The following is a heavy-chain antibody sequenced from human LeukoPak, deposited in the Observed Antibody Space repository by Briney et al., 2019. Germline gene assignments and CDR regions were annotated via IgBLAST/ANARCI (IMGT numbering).Heavy chain of an antibody. J-gene: IGHJ1*01. V-gene: IGHV4-34*01. CDR1: GGSLINHY. D-gene: IGHD6-13*01. CDR2: INHSGST. Sequence: SETLSLTCAVYGGSLINHYWNWIRQPPGKGLEWIGEINHSGSTKYNPSLKSRVTISVDTSKNQFSLNLNSVTAADTAVYYCARGNIAAAVKYWGQGTLVTVSS. CDR3: ARGNIAAAVKY.